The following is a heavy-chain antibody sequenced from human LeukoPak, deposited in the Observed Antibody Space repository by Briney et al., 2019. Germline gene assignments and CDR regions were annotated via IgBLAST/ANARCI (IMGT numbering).Heavy chain of an antibody. CDR3: AREVRTTVVTPSNNWFDP. CDR2: INHSGST. J-gene: IGHJ5*02. Sequence: PSETLSLTCAVYGGSFSGYYWSWIRQPPGKGLEWIGEINHSGSTNYNPSLKSRVTISVDTSKNQFSLKLSSVTAADTAVYYCAREVRTTVVTPSNNWFDPWGQGTLVTVSS. V-gene: IGHV4-34*09. CDR1: GGSFSGYY. D-gene: IGHD4-23*01.